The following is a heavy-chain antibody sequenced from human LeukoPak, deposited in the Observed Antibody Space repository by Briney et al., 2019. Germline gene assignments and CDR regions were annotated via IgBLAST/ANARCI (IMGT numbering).Heavy chain of an antibody. Sequence: SETLSLTCAVYGGSFSGYYWSWLRQPPGKGLEWIGEINHSGSTNYNPSLKSRVTISVDTSKNQFSLKLSSVTAADTVVYYCARASYYYDRWFDPWGQGTLVTVSS. CDR2: INHSGST. CDR1: GGSFSGYY. CDR3: ARASYYYDRWFDP. J-gene: IGHJ5*02. D-gene: IGHD3-22*01. V-gene: IGHV4-34*01.